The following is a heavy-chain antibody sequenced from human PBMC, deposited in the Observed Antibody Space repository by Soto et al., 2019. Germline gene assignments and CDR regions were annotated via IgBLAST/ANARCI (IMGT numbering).Heavy chain of an antibody. J-gene: IGHJ4*02. V-gene: IGHV3-30-3*01. Sequence: QVQLVESGGGVVQPWRSLRLSCAASGFTFSSYAMHWDRQAPGKGLEWVAVISDDGGNKYYADSVKGRFTISRDNPKNTLYLQMNSLRPEDTAVYYCASSFAGTTGTGIDYWGQGTLVAVSS. CDR1: GFTFSSYA. D-gene: IGHD1-1*01. CDR3: ASSFAGTTGTGIDY. CDR2: ISDDGGNK.